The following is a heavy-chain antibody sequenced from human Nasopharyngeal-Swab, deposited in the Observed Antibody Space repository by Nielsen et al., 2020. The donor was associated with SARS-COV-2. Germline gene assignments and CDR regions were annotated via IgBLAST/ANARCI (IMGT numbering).Heavy chain of an antibody. Sequence: SCSASGFIFTSYAIHCVRQPPGKGLEWDAVVSYDGTNTFYADSVKGRFAISRDNSKSTVSLQMNSLRSEDTAVYYCAKDRGGRSLDSWGQGTLVTVSS. V-gene: IGHV3-30-3*02. CDR3: AKDRGGRSLDS. CDR1: GFIFTSYA. J-gene: IGHJ4*02. CDR2: VSYDGTNT. D-gene: IGHD3-16*01.